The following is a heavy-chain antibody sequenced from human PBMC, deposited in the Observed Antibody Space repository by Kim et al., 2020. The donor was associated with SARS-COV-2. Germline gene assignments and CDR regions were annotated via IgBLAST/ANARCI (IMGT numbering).Heavy chain of an antibody. V-gene: IGHV3-23*01. CDR3: AKVGPVDAFDI. CDR2: T. J-gene: IGHJ3*02. Sequence: TYSADAVKGRFTISRDNSKNTLYLQMNSLRAEDTAVYYCAKVGPVDAFDIWGQGTMVTVSS.